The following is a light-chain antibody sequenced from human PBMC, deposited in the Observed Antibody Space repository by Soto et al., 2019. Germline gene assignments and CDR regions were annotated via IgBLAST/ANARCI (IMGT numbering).Light chain of an antibody. Sequence: EIVMTQSPATLSVSPGERATLSCRASQSVSSNLAWYQQKPGQAPMLLIYRASTRATGIPARFSGSGSGTDFTLTISSLQSEDFAVYYCQHYNNWPPWTFGQGTKVEVK. CDR1: QSVSSN. CDR3: QHYNNWPPWT. V-gene: IGKV3-15*01. J-gene: IGKJ1*01. CDR2: RAS.